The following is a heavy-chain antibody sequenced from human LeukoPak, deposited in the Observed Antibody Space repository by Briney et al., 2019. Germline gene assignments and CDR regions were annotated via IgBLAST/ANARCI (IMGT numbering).Heavy chain of an antibody. CDR1: GLTFSSFG. CDR3: AKPEWLDAFDI. V-gene: IGHV3-23*01. CDR2: ITGSGYTT. D-gene: IGHD6-19*01. Sequence: PGGSLRLSCAASGLTFSSFGMSWVRQAPGKGLEWVSAITGSGYTTYYADSVKGRFTISRDNSKNTVSLQMYSLRAEDTAVYYCAKPEWLDAFDIWGQGTMVTVSS. J-gene: IGHJ3*02.